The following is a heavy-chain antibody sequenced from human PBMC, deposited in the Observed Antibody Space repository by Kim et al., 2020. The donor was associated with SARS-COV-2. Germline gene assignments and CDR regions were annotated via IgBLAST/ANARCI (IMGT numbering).Heavy chain of an antibody. J-gene: IGHJ5*02. V-gene: IGHV3-7*03. CDR2: IKQDGSEK. Sequence: GGSLRLSCAASGFTFSSYWMSWVRQAPGKGLEWVANIKQDGSEKYYVDSVKGRFTISRDNAKNSLYLQMNSLRAEDTAVYYCARESDPDGGYSSSWYDWFDPWGQGTLVTVSS. CDR3: ARESDPDGGYSSSWYDWFDP. CDR1: GFTFSSYW. D-gene: IGHD6-13*01.